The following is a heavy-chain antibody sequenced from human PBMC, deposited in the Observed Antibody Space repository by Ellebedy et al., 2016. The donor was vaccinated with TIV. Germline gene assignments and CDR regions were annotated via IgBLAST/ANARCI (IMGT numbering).Heavy chain of an antibody. J-gene: IGHJ6*02. Sequence: AASVKVSCKASEYSFSRFDIHWSRQATGQGLEWTGWLNSNSGHTGCAQKFQGRLSLTRNSSISTAYMELSSLRAEDTAVYYCAKDRASFTIFGVVMPSPDVWGQGTTVTVSS. D-gene: IGHD3-3*01. CDR2: LNSNSGHT. CDR1: EYSFSRFD. CDR3: AKDRASFTIFGVVMPSPDV. V-gene: IGHV1-8*01.